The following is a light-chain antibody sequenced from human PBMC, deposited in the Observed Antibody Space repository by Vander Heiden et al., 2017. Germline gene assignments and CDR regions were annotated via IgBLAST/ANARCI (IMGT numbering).Light chain of an antibody. CDR2: DDG. V-gene: IGLV3-21*02. CDR3: QVWDTTSDHPVV. J-gene: IGLJ2*01. Sequence: SYVLTQPPSLSVPPGQTAQISCGGKNIGTKSVHWYQQKPGRAPVLVVYDDGDRPSGIPERISGSNSGNTATLTISRVEAGDEADYYCQVWDTTSDHPVVFGGGTKLTV. CDR1: NIGTKS.